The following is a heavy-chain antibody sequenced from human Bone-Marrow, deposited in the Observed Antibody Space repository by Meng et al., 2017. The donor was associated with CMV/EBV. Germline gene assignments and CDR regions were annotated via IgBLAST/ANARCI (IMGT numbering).Heavy chain of an antibody. CDR1: EFTVTTI. V-gene: IGHV3-30*04. Sequence: GESLKISCAAPEFTVTTIYVRQAPGKGLEWVALISSDGSNKYYTDSVKGRFTISRDNSKNTVNLQMNSLRVEDTAVYFCAFLTLYYFDYWGQGALVTVSS. J-gene: IGHJ4*02. D-gene: IGHD2/OR15-2a*01. CDR3: AFLTLYYFDY. CDR2: ISSDGSNK.